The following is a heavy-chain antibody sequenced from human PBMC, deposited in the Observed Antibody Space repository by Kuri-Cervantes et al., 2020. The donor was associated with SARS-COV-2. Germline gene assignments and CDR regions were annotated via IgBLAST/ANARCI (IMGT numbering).Heavy chain of an antibody. CDR1: GFTFSRDT. V-gene: IGHV3-74*01. J-gene: IGHJ4*02. Sequence: GGSLRLSCAASGFTFSRDTMYWVRQAPGKGLVWVSRMNGDGSSITYADSVKGRFTISRDNAKNTLYLQMNSLRVEDTAVYFCARAPSGSPTDYWGQGTLVTVSS. D-gene: IGHD1-26*01. CDR3: ARAPSGSPTDY. CDR2: MNGDGSSI.